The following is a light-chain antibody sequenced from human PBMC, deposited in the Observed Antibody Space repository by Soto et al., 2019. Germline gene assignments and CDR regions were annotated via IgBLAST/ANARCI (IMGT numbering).Light chain of an antibody. CDR1: QSFSGSY. Sequence: EIVLTQSPGTLSLSPGERATLSCRASQSFSGSYFAWYQQKPGQAPRLLIYGASSRATAIPDRFSGSGSGTDVTLTISRLEPEDFAVYYCQQYGSSPQYTFGQGTKLEIK. J-gene: IGKJ2*01. CDR2: GAS. V-gene: IGKV3-20*01. CDR3: QQYGSSPQYT.